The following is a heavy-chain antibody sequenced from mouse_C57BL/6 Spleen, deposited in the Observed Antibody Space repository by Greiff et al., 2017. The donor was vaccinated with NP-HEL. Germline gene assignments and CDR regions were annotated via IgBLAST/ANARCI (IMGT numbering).Heavy chain of an antibody. J-gene: IGHJ4*01. CDR1: GYTFTEYT. V-gene: IGHV1-62-2*01. CDR2: FYPGSGSI. CDR3: ARHEEDYYYGPYAMDY. D-gene: IGHD1-1*01. Sequence: VQLQQSGAELVKPGASVKLSCKASGYTFTEYTIHWVKQRSGQGLEWIGWFYPGSGSIKYNEKFKDKATLTADKSSSTVYMELSRLTSEDSAVYCCARHEEDYYYGPYAMDYWGQGTSVTVSS.